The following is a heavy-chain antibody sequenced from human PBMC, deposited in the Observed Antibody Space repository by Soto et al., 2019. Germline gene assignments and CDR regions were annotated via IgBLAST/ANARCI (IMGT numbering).Heavy chain of an antibody. V-gene: IGHV1-69*06. J-gene: IGHJ6*02. CDR3: ARDTTGTTYYYYGMDV. CDR2: IIPIFGTA. D-gene: IGHD1-1*01. Sequence: SVKVSCKSSGGTFSSYSISWVRQAPGQGLEWMGGIIPIFGTANYAQKFQGRVTITADKSTSTAYMELSSLRSEDTAVYYCARDTTGTTYYYYGMDVWGQGTTVTVSS. CDR1: GGTFSSYS.